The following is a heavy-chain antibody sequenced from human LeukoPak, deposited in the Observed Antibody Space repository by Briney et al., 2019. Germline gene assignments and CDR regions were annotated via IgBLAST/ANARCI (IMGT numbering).Heavy chain of an antibody. D-gene: IGHD3-16*01. CDR1: GFTFGNYA. J-gene: IGHJ6*03. CDR3: AKLGAGGYYSYMDV. V-gene: IGHV3-23*01. Sequence: GGSLRLSRAVSGFTFGNYAMAWVRQAPGKGLESVSSVSTDGTPYYADSVKGRFTISRDNSKNTLHLQMNSLRAEDTAVYYCAKLGAGGYYSYMDVWGKGTTVIVSS. CDR2: VSTDGTP.